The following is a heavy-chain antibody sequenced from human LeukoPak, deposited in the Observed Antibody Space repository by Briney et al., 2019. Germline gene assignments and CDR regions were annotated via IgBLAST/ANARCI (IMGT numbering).Heavy chain of an antibody. Sequence: ESGPALVKPTQTLTLTCTFSGFSLNTTGMRMGWIRQPPGKALEWLARIDWDDDKFYSTSLKPRLTISKDSSRNQVVLTKTNMDPVDTATYYCARIAPSYYYDSSAPLDYWGQGTLVTVSS. D-gene: IGHD3-22*01. CDR1: GFSLNTTGMR. CDR3: ARIAPSYYYDSSAPLDY. V-gene: IGHV2-70*04. J-gene: IGHJ4*02. CDR2: IDWDDDK.